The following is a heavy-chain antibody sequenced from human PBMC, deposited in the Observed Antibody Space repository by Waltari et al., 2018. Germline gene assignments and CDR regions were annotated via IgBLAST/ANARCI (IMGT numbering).Heavy chain of an antibody. V-gene: IGHV3-48*03. CDR3: ASTTIFGGPNSGDY. CDR1: GFTFSSYE. Sequence: EVQLVESGGGLVQPGGSLRLSCAASGFTFSSYEMNWVRPAPGKGLEWVSYISSSGSTIYYADSVKGRFTISRDNAKNSLYLQMNSLRAEDTAVYYCASTTIFGGPNSGDYWGQGTLVTVSS. J-gene: IGHJ4*02. CDR2: ISSSGSTI. D-gene: IGHD3-3*01.